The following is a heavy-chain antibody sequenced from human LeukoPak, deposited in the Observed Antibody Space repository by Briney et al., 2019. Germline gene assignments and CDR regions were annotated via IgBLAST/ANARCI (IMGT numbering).Heavy chain of an antibody. D-gene: IGHD6-19*01. CDR3: ARVHDSDWYFDY. J-gene: IGHJ4*02. CDR2: IKPSGGST. V-gene: IGHV1-46*01. CDR1: GYSFTTYY. Sequence: ASVKVSCKASGYSFTTYYMHWVRQAPGQGLEWIGIIKPSGGSTSYAQKFQDRVTMTRDTSTSTVYMELSSLRSEDTAVYYCARVHDSDWYFDYWGQGTLVTVSS.